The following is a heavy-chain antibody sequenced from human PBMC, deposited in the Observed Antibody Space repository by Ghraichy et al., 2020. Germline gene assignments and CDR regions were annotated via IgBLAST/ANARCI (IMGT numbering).Heavy chain of an antibody. CDR1: GFTFSTYT. CDR3: ARKDFFNSGTYYIPFFDS. V-gene: IGHV3-48*02. Sequence: GGSLRLSCATSGFTFSTYTMGWVRPAPGKGLEWVSSISSSSGSIFYADSVKGRFTISRDNAKNSLYLQMNSLRDEDTAVYFCARKDFFNSGTYYIPFFDSWGQGTLVTVSS. D-gene: IGHD3-10*01. J-gene: IGHJ4*02. CDR2: ISSSSGSI.